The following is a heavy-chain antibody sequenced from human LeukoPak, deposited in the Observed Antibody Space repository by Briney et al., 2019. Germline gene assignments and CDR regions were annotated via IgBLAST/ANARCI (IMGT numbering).Heavy chain of an antibody. V-gene: IGHV1-2*02. D-gene: IGHD2/OR15-2a*01. CDR1: GYTFTGYY. CDR3: ARVLTSTTNEGYFDY. Sequence: ASVKVSCKASGYTFTGYYMHWVRQAPGQGLEWMGWINPNSGGTNYAQKFQGRVTMTRDTSINTAYMEVTRLRSDDTAVFYCARVLTSTTNEGYFDYWGQGTLVTVSS. J-gene: IGHJ4*02. CDR2: INPNSGGT.